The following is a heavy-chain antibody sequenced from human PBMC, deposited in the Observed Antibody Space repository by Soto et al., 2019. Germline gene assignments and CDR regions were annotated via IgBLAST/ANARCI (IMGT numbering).Heavy chain of an antibody. CDR2: INHSGST. J-gene: IGHJ5*02. D-gene: IGHD2-2*01. CDR1: GGSFSGYY. Sequence: QVQLQQWGAGLLKPSETLSLTCAVYGGSFSGYYWSWIRQPPGKVLEWIGEINHSGSTNYNPSLKSRVTLSVDTAKNHYSLKLSSVTAADTAEYYCASAPRFGVVVPAAAARRWCDPWGQGTLVTVSS. V-gene: IGHV4-34*01. CDR3: ASAPRFGVVVPAAAARRWCDP.